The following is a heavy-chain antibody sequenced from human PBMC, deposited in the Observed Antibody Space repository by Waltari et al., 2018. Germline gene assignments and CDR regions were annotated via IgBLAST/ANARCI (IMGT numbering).Heavy chain of an antibody. J-gene: IGHJ4*02. D-gene: IGHD1-26*01. V-gene: IGHV1-2*06. Sequence: QVQLVQSGAEVKKPGASVKVSCKASGYTFTGYYMHWVRQAPGQGLEWRGRINPNSSGTNYAQKVQGRVTRTRDTSISTAYMELNSLRAEDTAVYYCANGELLTFDYWGQGTLVTVSS. CDR2: INPNSSGT. CDR3: ANGELLTFDY. CDR1: GYTFTGYY.